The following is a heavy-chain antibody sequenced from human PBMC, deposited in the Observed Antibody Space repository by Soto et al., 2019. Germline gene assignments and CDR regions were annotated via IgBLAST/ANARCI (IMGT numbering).Heavy chain of an antibody. CDR2: TIPLLNVA. J-gene: IGHJ4*02. CDR1: GGTFSTST. CDR3: ARDSPIGSTYSGYDAIDS. D-gene: IGHD5-12*01. V-gene: IGHV1-69*08. Sequence: QVQLVQSGAEVKKPGSSVKVSCKASGGTFSTSTFTWVRQAPGQGLEWMGRTIPLLNVADYAQDFQGRVTRTADKSTRTAYMELTSLTSKDTAVYYCARDSPIGSTYSGYDAIDSWGQGTLVTVSS.